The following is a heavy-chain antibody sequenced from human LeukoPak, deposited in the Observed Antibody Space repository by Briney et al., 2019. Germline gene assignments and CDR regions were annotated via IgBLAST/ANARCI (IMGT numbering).Heavy chain of an antibody. J-gene: IGHJ3*02. D-gene: IGHD2-2*01. Sequence: SETLSLTCTVSGGSISSYYWSWIRQPPGKGLEWIGRIYTSGSTNYNPSLKSRVTISVDTSKNQFSLKLSSVTAADTAVYYCARTHWVYCSSTSCQNDAFDIWGQGTMVTVSS. V-gene: IGHV4-4*08. CDR3: ARTHWVYCSSTSCQNDAFDI. CDR1: GGSISSYY. CDR2: IYTSGST.